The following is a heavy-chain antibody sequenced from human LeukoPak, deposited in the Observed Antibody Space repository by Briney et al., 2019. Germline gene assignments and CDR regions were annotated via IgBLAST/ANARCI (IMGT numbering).Heavy chain of an antibody. Sequence: GGSLRLSCAASGNYWMHWVRQVPGKGLVWVSRINSDGSWTSYADSVKGRFTISKDNAKNTVYLQMNSLRAEDTAVYYCVSFYETYWGRGTLVTVSS. V-gene: IGHV3-74*01. J-gene: IGHJ4*02. CDR1: GNYW. CDR2: INSDGSWT. D-gene: IGHD2/OR15-2a*01. CDR3: VSFYETY.